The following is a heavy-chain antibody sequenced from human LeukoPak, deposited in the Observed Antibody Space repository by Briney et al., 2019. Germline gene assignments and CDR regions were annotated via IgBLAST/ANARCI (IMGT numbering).Heavy chain of an antibody. CDR3: AREVTMVRGVIPSWFDP. V-gene: IGHV1-8*03. J-gene: IGHJ5*02. Sequence: ASVKVSCKASGYTFTSYDINWVRQATGQGLEWMGWMNPNSGNTGYAQKFQGRVTITRNTSISTAYMGLSSLRSEDTAVYYCAREVTMVRGVIPSWFDPWGQGTLVTVSS. CDR2: MNPNSGNT. D-gene: IGHD3-10*01. CDR1: GYTFTSYD.